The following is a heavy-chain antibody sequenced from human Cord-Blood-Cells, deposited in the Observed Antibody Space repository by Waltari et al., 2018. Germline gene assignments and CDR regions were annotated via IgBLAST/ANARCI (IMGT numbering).Heavy chain of an antibody. CDR3: ARRGGGCGGDCYTFDY. Sequence: QLQLQESGPGLVKPSETLSLTCTVSGGSISSSSYYWGWLRQPPGKGLEWIGSIYYSGSTYYNPSLKSRVTISVDTSKNQFSLKLSSVTAADTAVYYCARRGGGCGGDCYTFDYWGQGTLVTVSS. J-gene: IGHJ4*02. CDR2: IYYSGST. D-gene: IGHD2-21*02. CDR1: GGSISSSSYY. V-gene: IGHV4-39*07.